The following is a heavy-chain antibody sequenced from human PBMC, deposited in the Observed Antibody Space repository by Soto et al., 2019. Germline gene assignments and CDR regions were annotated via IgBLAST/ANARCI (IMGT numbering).Heavy chain of an antibody. Sequence: GGSLRLSCASSGFAFSNFGMFWVRQAPGKGLEWVADISKDGSNKYYVDSVKGRFAISRDSFKNTVHLQMYSLRAEDTAVYYCAKGAASGGFDYWGQGTLVTVSS. D-gene: IGHD3-16*01. J-gene: IGHJ4*02. CDR2: ISKDGSNK. CDR3: AKGAASGGFDY. CDR1: GFAFSNFG. V-gene: IGHV3-30*18.